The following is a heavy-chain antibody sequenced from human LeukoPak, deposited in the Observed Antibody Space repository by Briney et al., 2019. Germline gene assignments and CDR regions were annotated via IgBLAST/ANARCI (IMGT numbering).Heavy chain of an antibody. Sequence: GGSLRLSCAASGFTFSSYAMHWVRQAPGKGLEWVAVISYDGSNKYYADSVKGRFTISRDNSKNTLYLQMNSLRAEDTAVYYCAKDTYFSNYMTTVTTHYYYGMDVWGQGTTVTVSS. CDR3: AKDTYFSNYMTTVTTHYYYGMDV. D-gene: IGHD4-17*01. CDR2: ISYDGSNK. J-gene: IGHJ6*02. V-gene: IGHV3-30-3*01. CDR1: GFTFSSYA.